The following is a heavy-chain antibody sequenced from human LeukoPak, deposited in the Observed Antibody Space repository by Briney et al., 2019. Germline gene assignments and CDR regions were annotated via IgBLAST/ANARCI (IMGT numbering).Heavy chain of an antibody. CDR1: GYSFTSYW. Sequence: GESLKISCKGSGYSFTSYWIGWVRQMPGKGLEWMGIIYPGDSDTRYSPSFQGQVTISADKSISTAYLQWSSLKASDTAMYYCARQGYDILTGYSIDYWGQGTLVTVSS. J-gene: IGHJ4*02. CDR2: IYPGDSDT. D-gene: IGHD3-9*01. V-gene: IGHV5-51*01. CDR3: ARQGYDILTGYSIDY.